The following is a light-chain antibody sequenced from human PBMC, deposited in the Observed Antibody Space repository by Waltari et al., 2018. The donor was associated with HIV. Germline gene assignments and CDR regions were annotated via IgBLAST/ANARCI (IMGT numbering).Light chain of an antibody. CDR1: QSVLYSSNNKNY. CDR2: WAS. Sequence: DIVMTQSPDSLVVSLGERATINCKSSQSVLYSSNNKNYLAWYQQKPGQPPKLLIYWASTRESGVPDRFSGSGSGTDFTLTISSLQAEDVAVYYCQQYYSTPPTFGQGP. CDR3: QQYYSTPPT. J-gene: IGKJ1*01. V-gene: IGKV4-1*01.